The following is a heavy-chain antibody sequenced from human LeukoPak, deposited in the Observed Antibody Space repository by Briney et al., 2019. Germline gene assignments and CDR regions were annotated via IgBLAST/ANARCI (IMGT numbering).Heavy chain of an antibody. D-gene: IGHD6-19*01. CDR3: RKAPSSGWYGFGY. J-gene: IGHJ4*02. Sequence: PGGSLRLSCAASGFTVSSNYMSWVRQAPGKGLEWVSIIYSGGSTFYADSVKGRFTISRDNSKNTLYLQMNSLRAEDTAVYSFRKAPSSGWYGFGYWGQGTLVTVAS. CDR1: GFTVSSNY. CDR2: IYSGGST. V-gene: IGHV3-53*01.